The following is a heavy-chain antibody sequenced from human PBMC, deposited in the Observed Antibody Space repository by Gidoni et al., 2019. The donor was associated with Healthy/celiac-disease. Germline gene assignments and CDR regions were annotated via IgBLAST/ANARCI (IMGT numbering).Heavy chain of an antibody. Sequence: QLQLQESGPGLVKPSETLSLTCTVSGGSISSSSYYWGWLRQPPGKGLEWIGSIYYSGSTYYNPSLKSRVTISVDTSKNQFSLKLSSVTAADTAVYYCARDFGYGDYSWWYWGQGTLVTVSS. D-gene: IGHD4-17*01. V-gene: IGHV4-39*07. CDR3: ARDFGYGDYSWWY. CDR2: IYYSGST. J-gene: IGHJ4*02. CDR1: GGSISSSSYY.